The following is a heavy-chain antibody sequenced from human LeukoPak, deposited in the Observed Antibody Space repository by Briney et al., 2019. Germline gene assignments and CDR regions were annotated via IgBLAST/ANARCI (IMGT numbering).Heavy chain of an antibody. CDR1: GGTFSSYA. CDR3: ARRIAVADYGMDV. V-gene: IGHV1-69*13. Sequence: SVKVSCKASGGTFSSYAISWVRQAPGQGLEWMGGIIPIFGTANYAQKFQGRVTITADESTSTAYMGLSSLRSEDTAVYYCARRIAVADYGMDVWGQGTTVTVSS. J-gene: IGHJ6*02. CDR2: IIPIFGTA. D-gene: IGHD6-19*01.